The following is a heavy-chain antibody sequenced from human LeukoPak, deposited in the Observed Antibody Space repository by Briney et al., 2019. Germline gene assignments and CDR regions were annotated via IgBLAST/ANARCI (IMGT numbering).Heavy chain of an antibody. J-gene: IGHJ3*02. CDR3: ARDHRGYDFWSGSVRDAFDI. CDR2: ITGASTTI. Sequence: GGSLRLSCAASGFTFSPYSMNWVRQAPGKGLEWISYITGASTTIYYADSVKGRFTISRDNAKNSLYLQMNSLRAEDTAVYYCARDHRGYDFWSGSVRDAFDIWGQGTMVTVSS. D-gene: IGHD3-3*01. CDR1: GFTFSPYS. V-gene: IGHV3-48*04.